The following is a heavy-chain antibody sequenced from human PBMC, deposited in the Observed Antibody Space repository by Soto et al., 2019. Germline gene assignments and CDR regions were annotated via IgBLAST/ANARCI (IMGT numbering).Heavy chain of an antibody. CDR3: ARGDIVVVPAAGFYGMDV. CDR1: GYTFTSYY. CDR2: INPSGGST. Sequence: GASVKVSCKASGYTFTSYYMHWVRQAPGQGLEWMGIINPSGGSTSYAQKFQGRVTMTRDTSTSTVYMELSSLRSEDTAVYYCARGDIVVVPAAGFYGMDVRGQGTTVTVSS. D-gene: IGHD2-2*01. J-gene: IGHJ6*02. V-gene: IGHV1-46*01.